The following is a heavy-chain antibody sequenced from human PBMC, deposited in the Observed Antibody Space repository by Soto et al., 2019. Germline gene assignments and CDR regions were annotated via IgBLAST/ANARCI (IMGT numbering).Heavy chain of an antibody. CDR1: GDSVSSNSAA. J-gene: IGHJ5*02. CDR2: TYYRSKWYN. Sequence: SQTLSLTCAISGDSVSSNSAAWNWIRQSPSRGLEWLGRTYYRSKWYNDYAVSVKSRITINPDTSKNQFSLQLNSVTPEDTAVYYCARDLNYAKTPLQYFNCFDPCGQGTMIAVSS. V-gene: IGHV6-1*01. D-gene: IGHD1-7*01. CDR3: ARDLNYAKTPLQYFNCFDP.